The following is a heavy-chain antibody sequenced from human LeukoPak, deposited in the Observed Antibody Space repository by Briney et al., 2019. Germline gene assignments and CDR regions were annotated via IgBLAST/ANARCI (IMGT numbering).Heavy chain of an antibody. CDR2: IKQDGSER. D-gene: IGHD1-26*01. CDR1: GFTFR. CDR3: ARYGGSYYFDN. V-gene: IGHV3-7*01. Sequence: GGSLRLSCAVSGFTFRMSWVRQAPGKGLEWVANIKQDGSERYYVDSVKGRFTISRDNAKNSLYLQMNSLRAEDTAVYYCARYGGSYYFDNWGQGTLVTVSS. J-gene: IGHJ4*02.